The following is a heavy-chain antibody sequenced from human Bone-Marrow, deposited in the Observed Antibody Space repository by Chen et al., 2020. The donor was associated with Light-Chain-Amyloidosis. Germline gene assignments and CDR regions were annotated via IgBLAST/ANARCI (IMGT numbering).Heavy chain of an antibody. J-gene: IGHJ6*03. D-gene: IGHD3-3*01. CDR3: ARGTHYDFWSGYYYYYMDV. V-gene: IGHV4-34*01. CDR2: INHSGST. Sequence: QVQLQQWGAGLLKPSETLSLTCAVYGGSLSGYYWSWIRQPPGKGLEWIGEINHSGSTNYNPSLKSRVTISVDTSKNQFSLKLSSVTAADTAVYYCARGTHYDFWSGYYYYYMDVWGKGTTVTVSS. CDR1: GGSLSGYY.